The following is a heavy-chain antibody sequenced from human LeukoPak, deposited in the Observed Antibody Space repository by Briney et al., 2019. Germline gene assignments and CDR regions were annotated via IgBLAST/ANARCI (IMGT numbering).Heavy chain of an antibody. V-gene: IGHV3-21*01. CDR1: GSTFSSYS. Sequence: PGGSLRLSCASSGSTFSSYSMNWVRQAPGKGLEGVSSISGTSSYIYNADSVKGGFTISRDNAKNSLYLQMNSLRAEDTAVYYCARDPYSRGFGAFDIWGLGTLVTVSS. J-gene: IGHJ3*02. CDR2: ISGTSSYI. CDR3: ARDPYSRGFGAFDI. D-gene: IGHD6-19*01.